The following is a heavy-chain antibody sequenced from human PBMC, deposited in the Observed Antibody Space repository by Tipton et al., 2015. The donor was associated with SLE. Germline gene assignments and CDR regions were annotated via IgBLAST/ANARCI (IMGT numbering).Heavy chain of an antibody. Sequence: TLSLTCTVSGGSISSYYWSWIRRPPGKGLEWIGSVFHGGTTYYNPSLKSRVTMSMDTSKNRFFLKLMSVTAADTAVYFCARETDYYYYMDVWGKGTTVTVSS. CDR2: VFHGGTT. CDR1: GGSISSYY. D-gene: IGHD1-1*01. V-gene: IGHV4-59*04. J-gene: IGHJ6*03. CDR3: ARETDYYYYMDV.